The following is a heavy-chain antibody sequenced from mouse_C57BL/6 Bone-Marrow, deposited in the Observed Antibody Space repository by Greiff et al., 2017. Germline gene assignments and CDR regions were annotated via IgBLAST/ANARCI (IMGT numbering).Heavy chain of an antibody. Sequence: EVKLVESGGDLVKPGGSLKLSCAASGFTFSSSGMSWVRQTPDKRLEWVATISSGGSYTYYPDSVKGRFTISRDKAKNTLYLQMSSLKSEDTAMYYCARHRGSSFDYWGQGTALTVSS. D-gene: IGHD1-1*01. CDR2: ISSGGSYT. J-gene: IGHJ2*01. CDR1: GFTFSSSG. CDR3: ARHRGSSFDY. V-gene: IGHV5-6*01.